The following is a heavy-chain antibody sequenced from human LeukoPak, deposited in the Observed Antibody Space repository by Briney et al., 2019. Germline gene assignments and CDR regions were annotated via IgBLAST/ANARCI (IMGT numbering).Heavy chain of an antibody. CDR3: AREGDGNYYDSSGFDY. J-gene: IGHJ4*02. D-gene: IGHD3-22*01. V-gene: IGHV3-23*01. Sequence: PGGSLRLSCAASGFTFSSYAMSWVRQAPGKGLEWVSAISGSGGSTYYADSVKGRFTISRDNSKNTLYLQMNSLRAEDTAVYYCAREGDGNYYDSSGFDYWGQGTLVTVSS. CDR2: ISGSGGST. CDR1: GFTFSSYA.